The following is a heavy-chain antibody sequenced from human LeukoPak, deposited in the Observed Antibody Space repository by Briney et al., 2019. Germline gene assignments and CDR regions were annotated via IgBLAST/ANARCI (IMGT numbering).Heavy chain of an antibody. J-gene: IGHJ6*02. V-gene: IGHV3-7*01. D-gene: IGHD5-18*01. Sequence: GGSLRLSCAASGFSFNNYGMHWVRQAPGEGPEWVANINQDGSYKYYVDSVKGRFTISRDNAKNALYLQVNSLRPEDTAVYYCARGEFAWIQGSYGLNVWGQGTTVTVSS. CDR3: ARGEFAWIQGSYGLNV. CDR2: INQDGSYK. CDR1: GFSFNNYG.